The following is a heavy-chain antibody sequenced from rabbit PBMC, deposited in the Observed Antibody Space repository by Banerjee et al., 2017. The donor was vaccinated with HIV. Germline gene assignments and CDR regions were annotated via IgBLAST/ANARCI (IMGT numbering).Heavy chain of an antibody. CDR1: GIDFSSSYY. V-gene: IGHV1S40*01. CDR2: IYGWYGST. D-gene: IGHD4-1*01. J-gene: IGHJ4*01. CDR3: ARDLAGVIGWNFNF. Sequence: QSLEESGGDLVKPGASLTLTCKASGIDFSSSYYMSWVRQAPGKGLEWIAYIYGWYGSTDYASWVNGRFTISKTSSTTVTLQMTSLTAADTATYFCARDLAGVIGWNFNFWGQGTLVTVS.